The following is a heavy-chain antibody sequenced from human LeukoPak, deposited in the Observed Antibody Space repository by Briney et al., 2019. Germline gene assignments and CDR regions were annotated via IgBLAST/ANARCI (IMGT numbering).Heavy chain of an antibody. Sequence: SETLSLTCTATGRSNNNVSYYWSWIWQPAGKGLEWIGRIHPTGNTMYNPSLESRVTILMDTSKKQFSLKLTSVTAADTAVYYCASHYSTSGIDAFDVWGQGTVVTVSS. D-gene: IGHD6-13*01. CDR2: IHPTGNT. J-gene: IGHJ3*01. CDR3: ASHYSTSGIDAFDV. CDR1: GRSNNNVSYY. V-gene: IGHV4-61*02.